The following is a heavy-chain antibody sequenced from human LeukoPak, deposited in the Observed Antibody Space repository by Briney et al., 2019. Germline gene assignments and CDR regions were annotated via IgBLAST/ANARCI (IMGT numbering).Heavy chain of an antibody. V-gene: IGHV3-21*01. J-gene: IGHJ5*01. CDR1: GFVFSTHS. D-gene: IGHD4-23*01. CDR2: ISSSNGDI. Sequence: PGGSLRLSCAASGFVFSTHSMNWVRQAPGKGLEWVSWISSSNGDIYYADSVRGRSTISRDDAKKSLYLQMNSLRAEDTAVYYCVRDADGGNSWFDSWGQGTLVTVSS. CDR3: VRDADGGNSWFDS.